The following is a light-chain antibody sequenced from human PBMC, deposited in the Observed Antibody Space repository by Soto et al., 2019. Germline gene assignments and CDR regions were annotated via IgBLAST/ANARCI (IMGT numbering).Light chain of an antibody. CDR2: EVT. J-gene: IGLJ3*02. V-gene: IGLV2-14*01. CDR3: SSYTSSNTLV. CDR1: SSDVGGYNY. Sequence: QSVLTQPASVSGSPGQSVTISCTGTSSDVGGYNYVSWYQQYPGKAPKVMIYEVTNRPSGVSNRFSGSKSGNTASLTISGLQAEDEADYYGSSYTSSNTLVFGGGTKVTVL.